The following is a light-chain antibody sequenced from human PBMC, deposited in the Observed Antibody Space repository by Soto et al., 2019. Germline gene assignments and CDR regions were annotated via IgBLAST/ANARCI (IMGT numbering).Light chain of an antibody. V-gene: IGLV2-14*01. J-gene: IGLJ1*01. CDR1: SSDVGAYNY. CDR3: SSYTSSSTFV. Sequence: QSVLTQPASVSGSPGQSITISCTGTSSDVGAYNYVSWYQHHPGKAPKLIIYEVSNRPSGLSNRFSGSKSGNTASLTISGIQAEDEADYYCSSYTSSSTFVFGTGTKLTVL. CDR2: EVS.